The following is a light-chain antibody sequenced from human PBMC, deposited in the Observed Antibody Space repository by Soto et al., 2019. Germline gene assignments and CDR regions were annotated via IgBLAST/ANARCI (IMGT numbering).Light chain of an antibody. Sequence: DIVMTQSPLSLPVTPGEPSSISCRSSQSLLHSNGYNYLDWYLQKPGQSPQLLIYLGSTRASGVPDRSSGSGSGTDFTLKISRVEAEDVGVYYCMQPLQSWTFGQGTKVDIK. CDR2: LGS. CDR1: QSLLHSNGYNY. J-gene: IGKJ1*01. CDR3: MQPLQSWT. V-gene: IGKV2-28*01.